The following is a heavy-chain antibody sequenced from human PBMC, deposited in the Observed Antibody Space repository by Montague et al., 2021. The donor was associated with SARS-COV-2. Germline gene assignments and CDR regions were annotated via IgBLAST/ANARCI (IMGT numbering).Heavy chain of an antibody. Sequence: CAISGDSVASNSAAWNWNRQTPSRGLEWQGRTYYRSKWYNDYAVSVKSRITINPDTSKNQFSLQLNSVTPEDTAVYYCARGGSWLYYFDYWGQGTLVTVSS. V-gene: IGHV6-1*01. J-gene: IGHJ4*02. CDR3: ARGGSWLYYFDY. D-gene: IGHD6-13*01. CDR2: TYYRSKWYN. CDR1: GDSVASNSAA.